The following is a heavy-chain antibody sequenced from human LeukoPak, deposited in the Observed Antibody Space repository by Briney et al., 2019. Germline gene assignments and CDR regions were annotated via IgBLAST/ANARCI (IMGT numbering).Heavy chain of an antibody. J-gene: IGHJ3*02. CDR2: IFYMGST. Sequence: WVRQVQGKGMEWIGCIFYMGSTYYNPSLKSRVTISVDTSKNQFSLKLSSVTAADTAVYYCARLPIAVAGVGPYDAFDIWGQGTMVTVSS. V-gene: IGHV4-39*01. D-gene: IGHD6-19*01. CDR3: ARLPIAVAGVGPYDAFDI.